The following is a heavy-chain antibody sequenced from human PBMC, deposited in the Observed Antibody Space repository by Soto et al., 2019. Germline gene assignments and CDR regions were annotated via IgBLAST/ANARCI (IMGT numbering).Heavy chain of an antibody. Sequence: ASVKVSCKASGYTFTSYYMHWVRQAPGQGLEWMGIINPSGGSTSYAQKFQGRVTITRDTSTSTVYMELSSLRSEDTAVYYCARAVVGDTIRLSGMDVWVQGNLVTVSS. CDR1: GYTFTSYY. J-gene: IGHJ6*02. V-gene: IGHV1-46*01. D-gene: IGHD1-26*01. CDR3: ARAVVGDTIRLSGMDV. CDR2: INPSGGST.